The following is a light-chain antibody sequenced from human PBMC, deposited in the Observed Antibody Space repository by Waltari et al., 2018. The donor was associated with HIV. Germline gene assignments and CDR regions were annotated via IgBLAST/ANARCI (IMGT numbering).Light chain of an antibody. J-gene: IGLJ2*01. Sequence: SYDLTQPPSVSVSPRQTARITCSGDRLGGNYAYWYQQKPGQSPVLVMFQDNTRPSGIPERFSGSNSGNTATLTISGTQALDEADYYCQTWDSSTVIFGGGTKLTVL. CDR2: QDN. V-gene: IGLV3-1*01. CDR3: QTWDSSTVI. CDR1: RLGGNY.